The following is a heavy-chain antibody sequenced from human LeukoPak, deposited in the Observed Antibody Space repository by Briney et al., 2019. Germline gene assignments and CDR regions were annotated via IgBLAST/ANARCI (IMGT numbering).Heavy chain of an antibody. CDR2: ISGSGGST. V-gene: IGHV3-23*01. D-gene: IGHD3-10*01. J-gene: IGHJ4*02. CDR1: GFTFSSYA. Sequence: GGSLRLSCAASGFTFSSYAMSWVRQAPGKGLEGVSAISGSGGSTYYADSVKGRFTISRDNSKNTLYLQMNSLRAEDTAVYYCEVALDDYKTYIHGSGSAEGGKIDYWGQGTLVTVSS. CDR3: EVALDDYKTYIHGSGSAEGGKIDY.